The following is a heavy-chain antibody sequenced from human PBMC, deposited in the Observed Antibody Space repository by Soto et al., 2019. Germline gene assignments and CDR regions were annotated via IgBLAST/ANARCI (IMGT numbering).Heavy chain of an antibody. J-gene: IGHJ4*02. CDR1: GYTFTSYG. CDR2: ITTDKGKT. Sequence: QVQLVQSGPEVKKPGASVKVSCKTSGYTFTSYGISWGRQAPGQGLEWMGWITTDKGKTTYAQKFQGRVTMPTDTSTSTAYMELSSFRSDDSSVYYCATRSPAFDYWGQGTLVTVSS. V-gene: IGHV1-18*01. CDR3: ATRSPAFDY.